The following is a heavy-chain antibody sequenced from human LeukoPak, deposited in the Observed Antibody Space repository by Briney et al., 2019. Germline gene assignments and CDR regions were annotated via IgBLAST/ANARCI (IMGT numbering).Heavy chain of an antibody. CDR1: GGSFSGYY. J-gene: IGHJ6*02. D-gene: IGHD3-10*01. CDR2: INHSGST. CDR3: ARGKNYYGWKLSYGMDV. Sequence: PSETLSLTCAVYGGSFSGYYWSWIREPPGKGLEWMGEINHSGSTNYNPSLKSRVTISVDTSKNHFSLKLSSVTAADTAVYYCARGKNYYGWKLSYGMDVWGQGTTVTVSS. V-gene: IGHV4-34*01.